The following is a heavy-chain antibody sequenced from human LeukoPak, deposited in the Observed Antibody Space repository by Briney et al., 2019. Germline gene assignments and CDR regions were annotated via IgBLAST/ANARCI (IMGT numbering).Heavy chain of an antibody. CDR3: TLDQYYYDSSGQDY. J-gene: IGHJ4*02. D-gene: IGHD3-22*01. V-gene: IGHV3-73*01. Sequence: GGSLRLSCAASGVTFSGSAMHSVRQASGKGLQWVGCIRSKANSYATAYAASVKGRFTISRDDSKNTAYLQMNSLKTEDTAVYYCTLDQYYYDSSGQDYWGQGTLVTVSS. CDR2: IRSKANSYAT. CDR1: GVTFSGSA.